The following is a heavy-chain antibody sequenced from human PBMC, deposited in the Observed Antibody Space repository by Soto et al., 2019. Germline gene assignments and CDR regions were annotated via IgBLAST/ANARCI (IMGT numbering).Heavy chain of an antibody. V-gene: IGHV3-66*01. CDR2: IYTAGST. D-gene: IGHD5-12*01. Sequence: GGSLRLSCAASGFTVINSYMTWVRQAPGKGLEWVSVIYTAGSTFYADSVKGRFTISRDTSKNTVYLQMSSLRAEDTAVYYCARDMATQGAYWGQGALVTVSS. CDR1: GFTVINSY. J-gene: IGHJ4*02. CDR3: ARDMATQGAY.